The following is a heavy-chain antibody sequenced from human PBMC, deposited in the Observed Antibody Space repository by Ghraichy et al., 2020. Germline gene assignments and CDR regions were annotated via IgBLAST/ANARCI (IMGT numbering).Heavy chain of an antibody. V-gene: IGHV3-21*06. J-gene: IGHJ3*01. D-gene: IGHD3-16*01. CDR3: AQKGGNDAPWGAFDF. CDR2: ISSSGGSI. Sequence: GGSLRLSCAASGFTFNKYNMNWVRQAPGKGLEWVSSISSSGGSIYYADSVKGRFTISRDNAKNSLYLQMNSLRAEDTALYFCAQKGGNDAPWGAFDFWGQGTMVTVSS. CDR1: GFTFNKYN.